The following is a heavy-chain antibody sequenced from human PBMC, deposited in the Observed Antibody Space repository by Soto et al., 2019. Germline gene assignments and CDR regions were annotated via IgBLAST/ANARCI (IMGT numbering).Heavy chain of an antibody. Sequence: PGGSXRLSCVASGFTFSRYVMSWVRQAPGKGLDWVSFISFDGSHKYYADSVKGRFTISRDNSNNMLYLQMDSLTTEDTAVYYCAKDGAPRYCSRSSCHPAGAYWGQGTLVTVSS. CDR1: GFTFSRYV. J-gene: IGHJ4*02. V-gene: IGHV3-30*18. CDR3: AKDGAPRYCSRSSCHPAGAY. CDR2: ISFDGSHK. D-gene: IGHD2-15*01.